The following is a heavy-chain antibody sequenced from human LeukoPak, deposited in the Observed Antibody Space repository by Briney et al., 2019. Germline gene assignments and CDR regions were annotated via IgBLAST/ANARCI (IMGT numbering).Heavy chain of an antibody. J-gene: IGHJ4*02. CDR1: GFTFSSYG. CDR3: ARGEHKATITGLDS. CDR2: IWYDGSNK. V-gene: IGHV3-33*01. D-gene: IGHD5-24*01. Sequence: GGSLRLSRGASGFTFSSYGMYWVRQAPGKGLEWVAVIWYDGSNKYYADSVKGRFTISRDNAENSVSLQMHGLRAGDTAVYFCARGEHKATITGLDSWGQGTLVTVSS.